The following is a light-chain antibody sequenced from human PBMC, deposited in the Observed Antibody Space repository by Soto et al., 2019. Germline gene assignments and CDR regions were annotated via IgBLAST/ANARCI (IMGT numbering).Light chain of an antibody. J-gene: IGLJ1*01. Sequence: QSALTQPPSVSAAPGQKVTISCSGTRTNIGINYVSWHQQFPGTAPKVVIYENDKRPSGIPDRFSGSKSGTSATLAITGLQTGDEADYYCGTWDSSLTPGGVFGTGTKVTVL. CDR2: END. V-gene: IGLV1-51*01. CDR1: RTNIGINY. CDR3: GTWDSSLTPGGV.